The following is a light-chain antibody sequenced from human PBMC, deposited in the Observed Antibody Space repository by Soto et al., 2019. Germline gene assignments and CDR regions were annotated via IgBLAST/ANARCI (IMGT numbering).Light chain of an antibody. CDR2: SAS. V-gene: IGKV1-39*01. CDR1: QSISDY. CDR3: QQSYRTPRT. Sequence: DIQMTQSPSSLSASIGDRVTITCRASQSISDYLNWYQQKPWNAPRLLIYSASTLHSGVPSRFSGSGSGTDFTLTISSLQPEDFATYYCQQSYRTPRTFGQGTKVEVK. J-gene: IGKJ1*01.